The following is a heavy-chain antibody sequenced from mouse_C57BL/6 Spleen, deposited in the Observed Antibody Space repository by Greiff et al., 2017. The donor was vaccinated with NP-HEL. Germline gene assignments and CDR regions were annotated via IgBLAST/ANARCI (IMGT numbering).Heavy chain of an antibody. CDR3: TRPAGRSWFAY. CDR1: GFTFSDAW. Sequence: EVKLMESGGGLVQPGGSMKLSCAASGFTFSDAWMDWVRQSPEKGLEWVAEIRNKANNHATYYAESVKGRFTISRDDSKSSVYLQMNSLRAEDTGIYYCTRPAGRSWFAYWGQGTLVTVSA. CDR2: IRNKANNHAT. J-gene: IGHJ3*01. V-gene: IGHV6-6*01. D-gene: IGHD4-1*01.